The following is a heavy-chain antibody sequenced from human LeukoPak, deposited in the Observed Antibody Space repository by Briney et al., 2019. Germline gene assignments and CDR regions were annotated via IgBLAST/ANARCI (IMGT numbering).Heavy chain of an antibody. J-gene: IGHJ4*02. CDR3: ARGSHGGNFEEY. CDR2: ISSSDGYI. Sequence: GGSLGLSCAASGFTFTTYTMNWVRQAPGKGLEWVSSISSSDGYIYYADSVKGRFTISRDNAKNSLYLQMNSLRAEDTAVYYCARGSHGGNFEEYWGQGTLVTVSS. V-gene: IGHV3-21*01. CDR1: GFTFTTYT. D-gene: IGHD4-23*01.